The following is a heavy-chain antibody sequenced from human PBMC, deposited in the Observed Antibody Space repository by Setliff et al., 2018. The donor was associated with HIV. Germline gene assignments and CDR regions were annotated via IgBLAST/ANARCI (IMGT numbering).Heavy chain of an antibody. CDR1: GGSFSGYY. CDR2: VDHSGGT. V-gene: IGHV4-34*01. J-gene: IGHJ4*02. Sequence: SETLSLTCAVYGGSFSGYYWSWIRQPPGKGLEWIGEVDHSGGTKFNPSLKSRVTISLKTSKNQFSLSLSSVTVADTGLYFCARRAGNYLDYWGQGTLVTVSS. CDR3: ARRAGNYLDY.